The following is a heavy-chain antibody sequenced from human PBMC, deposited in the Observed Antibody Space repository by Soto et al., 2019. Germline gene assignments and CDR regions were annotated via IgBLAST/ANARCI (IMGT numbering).Heavy chain of an antibody. Sequence: PGGSLRLSCAASGFTFSSYGMHWVRQAPGKGLEWVAVIWYDGSNKYYADSVKGRFTISRDNSKNTLYLQMSSLRAEDTAVYYCVKEFYYDSSGYYPTGAFDIWGQGTMVTVSS. CDR1: GFTFSSYG. V-gene: IGHV3-30*02. D-gene: IGHD3-22*01. CDR3: VKEFYYDSSGYYPTGAFDI. J-gene: IGHJ3*02. CDR2: IWYDGSNK.